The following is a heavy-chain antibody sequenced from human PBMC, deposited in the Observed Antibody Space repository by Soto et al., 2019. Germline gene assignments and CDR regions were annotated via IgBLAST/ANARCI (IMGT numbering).Heavy chain of an antibody. CDR3: ARGELRFWFDP. J-gene: IGHJ5*02. CDR1: GGSISSGGYY. D-gene: IGHD1-26*01. CDR2: IYYSGST. Sequence: SETLSLTCTVSGGSISSGGYYWSWIRQHPGKGLEWIGYIYYSGSTYYNPSLKSRVTLSVDTSKNQFSLKVSSVTAADTAVYHCARGELRFWFDPWGQGTLVTVPS. V-gene: IGHV4-31*03.